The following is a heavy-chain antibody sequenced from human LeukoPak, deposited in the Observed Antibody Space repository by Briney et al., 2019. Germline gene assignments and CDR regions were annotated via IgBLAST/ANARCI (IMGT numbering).Heavy chain of an antibody. CDR2: XXXXGTIK. Sequence: GGSLRLSCVASGFIFSDYAVHWVRQAPGKGXXXXXXXXXXGTIKYYTDSVKGRFTISRDNSKNTLYLQMNSLRTEDTAVYYCAKGECSTTTCYGGDAFDIWGQGTMVTVSS. J-gene: IGHJ3*02. V-gene: IGHV3-30*02. D-gene: IGHD2-2*01. CDR1: GFIFSDYA. CDR3: AKGECSTTTCYGGDAFDI.